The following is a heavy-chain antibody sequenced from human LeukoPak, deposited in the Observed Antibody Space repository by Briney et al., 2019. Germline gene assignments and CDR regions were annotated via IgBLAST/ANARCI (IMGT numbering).Heavy chain of an antibody. Sequence: ASVKVSCKASGYTFTIYYMHWVRQAPGQGLEWMGWINPNIGATTYAQRFHGRVTMTRDTSISIAYMELRGLKSAATAVYYCARNPPYCTSTSCYNDYWGQGTLVTVSS. V-gene: IGHV1-2*02. CDR2: INPNIGAT. CDR3: ARNPPYCTSTSCYNDY. D-gene: IGHD2-2*02. CDR1: GYTFTIYY. J-gene: IGHJ4*02.